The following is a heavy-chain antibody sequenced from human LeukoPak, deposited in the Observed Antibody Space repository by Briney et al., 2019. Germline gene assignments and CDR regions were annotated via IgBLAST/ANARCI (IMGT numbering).Heavy chain of an antibody. J-gene: IGHJ5*02. Sequence: GASVKVSCKASGYTFIGYYLHWVRQAPGQGLEWMGWINPDSGGTKYAQKFQGRVTMTRDTSISTAYMELSRLRSDDTAVYYCARDWGYCSSTSCYPHNWFDPWGQGTLVTVSS. D-gene: IGHD2-2*01. V-gene: IGHV1-2*02. CDR2: INPDSGGT. CDR1: GYTFIGYY. CDR3: ARDWGYCSSTSCYPHNWFDP.